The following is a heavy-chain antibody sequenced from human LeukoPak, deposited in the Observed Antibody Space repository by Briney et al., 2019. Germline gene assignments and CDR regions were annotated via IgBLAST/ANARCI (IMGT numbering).Heavy chain of an antibody. CDR3: AKVGKSGRNNFFTTKEKQLDY. CDR2: INSDGSST. Sequence: PGGSLRLSCAASGFTFSSYWMHWVRQAPGKGLVWVSRINSDGSSTSYADSVKGRFTISRDNAKNTLYLQMNSLRAEDTAVYYCAKVGKSGRNNFFTTKEKQLDYWGQGTLLTVSS. CDR1: GFTFSSYW. D-gene: IGHD1/OR15-1a*01. V-gene: IGHV3-74*01. J-gene: IGHJ4*02.